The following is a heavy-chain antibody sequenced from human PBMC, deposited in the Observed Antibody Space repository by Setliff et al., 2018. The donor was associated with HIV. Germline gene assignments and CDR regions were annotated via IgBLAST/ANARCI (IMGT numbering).Heavy chain of an antibody. J-gene: IGHJ4*02. CDR1: GYSISSGYY. D-gene: IGHD1-20*01. Sequence: PSETLSLTCTVSGYSISSGYYWGWIRQPPGKGLEWIGSTYHSGSTYYNPSLKSRVTISVDTSKNQFSLKLSSVTAADTAVYYCARDSITGTTPAFDYWGQGTLVTVSS. CDR3: ARDSITGTTPAFDY. CDR2: TYHSGST. V-gene: IGHV4-38-2*02.